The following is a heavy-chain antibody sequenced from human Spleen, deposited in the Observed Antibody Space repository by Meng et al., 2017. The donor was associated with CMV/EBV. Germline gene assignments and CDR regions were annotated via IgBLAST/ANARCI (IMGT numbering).Heavy chain of an antibody. CDR2: INWNGGST. J-gene: IGHJ6*02. V-gene: IGHV3-20*04. D-gene: IGHD2-8*02. CDR3: ADGGVGYYYGLDV. CDR1: GFTFDDYG. Sequence: GGSLRLSCAASGFTFDDYGMSWVRQAPGKGLEWVSGINWNGGSTGYADSVKGRFTISRDNAKSSLYLQMNSLRVEDTAVYYCADGGVGYYYGLDVWGQGTTVTVSS.